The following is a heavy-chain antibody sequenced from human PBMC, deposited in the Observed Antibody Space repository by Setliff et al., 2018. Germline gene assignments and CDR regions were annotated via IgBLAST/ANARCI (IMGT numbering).Heavy chain of an antibody. CDR3: ARGVTGYNFWSGDRYYMDV. V-gene: IGHV4-34*01. D-gene: IGHD3-3*01. J-gene: IGHJ6*03. Sequence: SETLSLTCAAYGGTFSDYYWTWIRQPPGKGLEWIGEINHSGSTNYNPSLKSRVTISVDTSKNQFSLKLSSVTAADTAVYYCARGVTGYNFWSGDRYYMDVWGKGTTVTVSS. CDR2: INHSGST. CDR1: GGTFSDYY.